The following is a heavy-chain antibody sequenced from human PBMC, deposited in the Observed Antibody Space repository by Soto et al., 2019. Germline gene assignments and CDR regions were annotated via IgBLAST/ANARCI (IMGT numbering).Heavy chain of an antibody. Sequence: KTSETLSLTCTVSGGSISSSSYYWGWIRQPPGKGLEWIGSIYYSGTTYYNPSLKSRVTISVATSKNQFSLKLSSVTAADTAVYYCARHRGYYDILTGYYTELNFDYWGQGTLVTVSS. J-gene: IGHJ4*02. CDR2: IYYSGTT. V-gene: IGHV4-39*01. D-gene: IGHD3-9*01. CDR3: ARHRGYYDILTGYYTELNFDY. CDR1: GGSISSSSYY.